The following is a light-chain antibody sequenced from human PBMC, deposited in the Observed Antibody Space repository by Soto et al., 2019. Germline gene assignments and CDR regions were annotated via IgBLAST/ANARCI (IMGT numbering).Light chain of an antibody. CDR1: QSVSSNY. CDR3: QHCGSSTPWP. Sequence: ENVLTQFPGTLSLSPGERATLSCRASQSVSSNYLAWYQQKPGQAPRLLIYGASCRAAGIPDRFRGSGSGTDFTLAISRLEPEDFAVYYCQHCGSSTPWPVGQGTKGEMK. J-gene: IGKJ1*01. V-gene: IGKV3-20*01. CDR2: GAS.